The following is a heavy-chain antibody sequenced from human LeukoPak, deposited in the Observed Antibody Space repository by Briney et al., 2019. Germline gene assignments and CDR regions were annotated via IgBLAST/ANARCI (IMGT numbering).Heavy chain of an antibody. CDR1: GFTFSSYS. CDR3: ARGGPLGERASCDY. V-gene: IGHV3-21*01. CDR2: ISSSSSYI. J-gene: IGHJ4*02. D-gene: IGHD3-10*01. Sequence: GGSLRLSCAASGFTFSSYSMNWVRQASGKGLEWVSSISSSSSYIYYADSVKGRFTISRDSAKNSLYLQMNSLRAEDTSVYYCARGGPLGERASCDYWGQGTLVTVSS.